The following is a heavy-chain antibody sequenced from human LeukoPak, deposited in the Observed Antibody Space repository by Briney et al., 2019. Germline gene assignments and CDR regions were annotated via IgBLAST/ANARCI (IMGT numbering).Heavy chain of an antibody. CDR2: ISGSGGST. CDR1: GFTFSSYA. D-gene: IGHD5-12*01. V-gene: IGHV3-23*01. Sequence: GGPLRLSCAASGFTFSSYAMSWVRQAPGKGLDWVSAISGSGGSTYYADSVKGRFTISRDNFKNTLYLQMNSLRAEDTAVYYCAKDRSGYDYYFDYWGQGTLVTVSS. J-gene: IGHJ4*02. CDR3: AKDRSGYDYYFDY.